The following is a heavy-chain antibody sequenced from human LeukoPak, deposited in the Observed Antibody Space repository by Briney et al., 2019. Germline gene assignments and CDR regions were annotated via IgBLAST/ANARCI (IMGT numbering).Heavy chain of an antibody. Sequence: GGALRLSCAASGLTFSSYSMNWVRQAPGKGLEWVSSIRSSRSYVYYADSVKGRFTISRDNAKNSLYLQMNSLRAEDTAVYYCARDNVYYDSSGLSADAFDIWGQGTMVTVSS. CDR1: GLTFSSYS. CDR2: IRSSRSYV. V-gene: IGHV3-21*01. J-gene: IGHJ3*02. CDR3: ARDNVYYDSSGLSADAFDI. D-gene: IGHD3-22*01.